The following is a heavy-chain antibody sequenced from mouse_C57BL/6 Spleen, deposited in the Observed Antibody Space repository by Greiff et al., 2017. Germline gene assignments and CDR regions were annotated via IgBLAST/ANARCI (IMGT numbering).Heavy chain of an antibody. V-gene: IGHV1-39*01. CDR3: ARGALYYGSLGAMDY. CDR1: GYSFTDYN. D-gene: IGHD1-1*01. J-gene: IGHJ4*01. CDR2: LNPNYGTT. Sequence: VHVKQSGPELVKPGASVKISCKASGYSFTDYNMNWVKQSNGTSLEWIGVLNPNYGTTSYNQKFKGKATLTVDQSSSTAYMQLNSLTSEDSAVYYCARGALYYGSLGAMDYWGQGTSVTVSS.